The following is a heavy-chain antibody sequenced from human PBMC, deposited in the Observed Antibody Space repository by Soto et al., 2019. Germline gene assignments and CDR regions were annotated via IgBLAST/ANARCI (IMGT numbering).Heavy chain of an antibody. CDR2: ISAYNGNT. J-gene: IGHJ6*02. CDR3: AGDLEWPGPDYYYYGMDV. V-gene: IGHV1-18*04. Sequence: RASVKVSCKASGYTFTSYGISWVRQAPGQGLEWMGWISAYNGNTNYAQKLQGRVTMTTDTSTSTAYMELRSLRSDDTAAYYCAGDLEWPGPDYYYYGMDVWGQGTTVTVSS. CDR1: GYTFTSYG. D-gene: IGHD3-3*01.